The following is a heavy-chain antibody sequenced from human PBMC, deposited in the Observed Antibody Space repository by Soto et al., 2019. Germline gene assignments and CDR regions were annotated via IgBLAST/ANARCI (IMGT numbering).Heavy chain of an antibody. D-gene: IGHD3-16*01. Sequence: GGSLRLSCAASGFTFSSYWMHWVRQVPGKGLVWVSRINEYGSVINYADSGKGRFTIFRDNSKNTLYLEMNSLRAEDAAVYYYTTDIGGRGAYWGQGTLVTVSS. V-gene: IGHV3-74*01. CDR2: INEYGSVI. CDR1: GFTFSSYW. CDR3: TTDIGGRGAY. J-gene: IGHJ4*02.